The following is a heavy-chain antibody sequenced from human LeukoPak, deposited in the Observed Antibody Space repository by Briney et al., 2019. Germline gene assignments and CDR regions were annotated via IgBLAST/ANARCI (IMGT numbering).Heavy chain of an antibody. CDR1: GFTFSSYA. CDR3: ARQYYDILTGPFDP. D-gene: IGHD3-9*01. CDR2: ISYDGSNK. V-gene: IGHV3-30*04. J-gene: IGHJ5*02. Sequence: PGGSLRLSCAASGFTFSSYAMHWVRQAPGKGLEWVAVISYDGSNKYYADSVKGRFTISRDNSKNTLYLQMNSLRAEDTAVYYCARQYYDILTGPFDPWGQGTLVTVSS.